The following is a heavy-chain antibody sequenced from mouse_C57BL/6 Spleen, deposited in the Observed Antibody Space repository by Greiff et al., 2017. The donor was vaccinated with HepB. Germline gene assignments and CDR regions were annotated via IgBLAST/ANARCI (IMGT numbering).Heavy chain of an antibody. CDR1: GYTFTSYW. CDR2: IYPSDSET. V-gene: IGHV1-61*01. D-gene: IGHD2-5*01. J-gene: IGHJ4*01. CDR3: ARSYYSKGYAMDY. Sequence: QVQLKQPGAELVRPGSSVKLSCKASGYTFTSYWMDWVKQRPGQGLEWIGNIYPSDSETHYNQKFKDKATLTVDKSSSTAYMQLSSLTSEDSAVYDCARSYYSKGYAMDYWGQGTSVTVSS.